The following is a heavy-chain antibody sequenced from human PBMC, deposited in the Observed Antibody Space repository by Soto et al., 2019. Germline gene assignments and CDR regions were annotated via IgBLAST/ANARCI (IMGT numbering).Heavy chain of an antibody. CDR1: GGSISSSSYY. D-gene: IGHD3-22*01. CDR2: IYYSGST. Sequence: SETLSLTCTVSGGSISSSSYYWGWIRQPPGKGLEWIGSIYYSGSTYYNPSLKSRVTISVDTSKNQFSLKLSSVTAADTAVYYCARDPYYYDSSRYYYGMDVWGQGTTVTVSS. J-gene: IGHJ6*02. CDR3: ARDPYYYDSSRYYYGMDV. V-gene: IGHV4-39*07.